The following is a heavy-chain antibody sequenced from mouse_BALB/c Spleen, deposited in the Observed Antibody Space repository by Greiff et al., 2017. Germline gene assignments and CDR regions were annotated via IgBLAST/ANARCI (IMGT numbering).Heavy chain of an antibody. D-gene: IGHD2-2*01. CDR3: TSSRSYGYDGSFYYFDY. J-gene: IGHJ2*01. V-gene: IGHV1-15*01. CDR1: GYTFTDYE. CDR2: IDPETGGT. Sequence: VQLQQSGAELVRPGASVTLSCKASGYTFTDYEMHWVKQTPVHGLEWIGAIDPETGGTAYNQKFKGKATLTADKSSSTAYMELRSLTSEDSAVYYCTSSRSYGYDGSFYYFDYWGQGTTLTVSS.